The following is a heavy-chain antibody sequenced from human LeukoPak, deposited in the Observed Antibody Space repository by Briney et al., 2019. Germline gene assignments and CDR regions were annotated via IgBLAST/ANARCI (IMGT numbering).Heavy chain of an antibody. CDR2: IKQDGSEK. CDR1: GFTFSSYW. V-gene: IGHV3-7*01. Sequence: GGSLRLSCAASGFTFSSYWMSWVRQAPGKGLEGVANIKQDGSEKYYVDSVKGRFTISRDNAKNSLYLQMNSLRAEDTAVYYCAGFWSGPHNWFDPWGQGTLVTVSS. CDR3: AGFWSGPHNWFDP. D-gene: IGHD3-3*01. J-gene: IGHJ5*02.